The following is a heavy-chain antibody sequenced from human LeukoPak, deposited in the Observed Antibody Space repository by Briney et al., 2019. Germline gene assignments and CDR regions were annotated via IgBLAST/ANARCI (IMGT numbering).Heavy chain of an antibody. CDR2: IGTTSSGI. CDR3: ATMTVGC. J-gene: IGHJ4*02. D-gene: IGHD3-3*01. V-gene: IGHV3-48*04. Sequence: PGGSLRLSCAASGFTFSSFSMNWVRQAPGKGLEWVSFIGTTSSGIYYADSVKGRFTISRDNAKNTVHLQMNSLRVEDTAVYYCATMTVGCWGQGALVTVSS. CDR1: GFTFSSFS.